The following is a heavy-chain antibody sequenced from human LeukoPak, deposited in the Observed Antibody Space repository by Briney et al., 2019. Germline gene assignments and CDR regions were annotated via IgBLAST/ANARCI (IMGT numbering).Heavy chain of an antibody. D-gene: IGHD3-10*01. CDR3: ARVPYGSGSYVDY. CDR1: GFTFSSYS. J-gene: IGHJ4*02. Sequence: PGRSLRLSCAASGFTFSSYSMNWVRQAPGKGLEWVSYISSSSSTIYYADSVKGRFTISRDNAKNSLYLQMNSLRAEDTAVYYCARVPYGSGSYVDYWGQGTLVTVSS. V-gene: IGHV3-48*04. CDR2: ISSSSSTI.